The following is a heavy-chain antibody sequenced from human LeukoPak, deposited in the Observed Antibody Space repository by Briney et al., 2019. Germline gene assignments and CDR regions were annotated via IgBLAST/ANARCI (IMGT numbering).Heavy chain of an antibody. CDR1: GFTFSSYE. CDR2: ISSSGCTI. Sequence: PGGSLRLSCAASGFTFSSYEMNWVRQAPGKGLEWVSYISSSGCTIYYADSVKGRFTISRDNAKNSLYLQMNSLRAEDTAVYYCARELDTAMVTHYFDYWGQGTLVTVSS. J-gene: IGHJ4*02. CDR3: ARELDTAMVTHYFDY. V-gene: IGHV3-48*03. D-gene: IGHD5-18*01.